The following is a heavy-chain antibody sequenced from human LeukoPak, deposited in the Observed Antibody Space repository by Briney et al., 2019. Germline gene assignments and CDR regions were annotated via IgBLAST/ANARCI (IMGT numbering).Heavy chain of an antibody. Sequence: GGSLRLSCAASGVTFSDYAMTWVRQAPGKGLEWVSTLSTSGEKTFYTDSVKGRFPISRDNSKNTLYLQMNSLRAEDTAVYYCAKIPTSSHYCSGGSCFPYNWFDPWGQGTLVTVSS. J-gene: IGHJ5*02. CDR2: LSTSGEKT. CDR1: GVTFSDYA. D-gene: IGHD2-15*01. CDR3: AKIPTSSHYCSGGSCFPYNWFDP. V-gene: IGHV3-23*01.